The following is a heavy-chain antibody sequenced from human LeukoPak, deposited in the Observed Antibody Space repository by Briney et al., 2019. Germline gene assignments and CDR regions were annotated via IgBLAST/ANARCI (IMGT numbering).Heavy chain of an antibody. CDR3: ARASDGMGV. V-gene: IGHV3-30-3*01. CDR2: ISYDGSNK. Sequence: RGSLRLSCAASGFTFSSYAMHWVRQAPGKGLEWVAVISYDGSNKYYADSVKGRFTISRDNSKNTLYLQMNSLRAEDTAVYYCARASDGMGVWGQGTTVTVSS. CDR1: GFTFSSYA. J-gene: IGHJ6*02.